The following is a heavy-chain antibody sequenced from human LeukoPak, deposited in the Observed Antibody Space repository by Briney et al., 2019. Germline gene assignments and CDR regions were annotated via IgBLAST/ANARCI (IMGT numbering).Heavy chain of an antibody. J-gene: IGHJ4*02. CDR3: ASLEGGQWLVGVFEY. CDR1: GDSVSSTNYY. V-gene: IGHV4-39*01. Sequence: SETLSLTCTVSGDSVSSTNYYWGWIRQPPGRGLEWIASIRYSERAYYSPSLKSRATISVDTSKNQFSLRLRSLTAADTAVYYCASLEGGQWLVGVFEYWGQGTLVTVSS. D-gene: IGHD6-19*01. CDR2: IRYSERA.